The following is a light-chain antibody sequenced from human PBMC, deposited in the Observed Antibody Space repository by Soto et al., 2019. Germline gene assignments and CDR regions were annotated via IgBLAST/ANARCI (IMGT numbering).Light chain of an antibody. V-gene: IGKV3-11*01. CDR2: GAS. Sequence: IVMTQSPDTLSVSPGETTRLSVRASQSINSDVAWYQQKVGQTPMLLIHGASTRATGIAARFSGSGSGTHFTLTISSLEPEDSAVYYCQQRLSWPINFGQGTRLEIK. CDR3: QQRLSWPIN. J-gene: IGKJ5*01. CDR1: QSINSD.